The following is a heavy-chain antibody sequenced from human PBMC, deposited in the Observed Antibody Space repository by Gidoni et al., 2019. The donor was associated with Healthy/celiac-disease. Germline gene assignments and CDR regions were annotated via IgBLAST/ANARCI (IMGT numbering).Heavy chain of an antibody. D-gene: IGHD3-22*01. Sequence: APGKGLEWVAVISYDGSNKYYADSVKGRFTISRDNSKNTLYLQMNSLRAEDTAVYYCAREAAYYYDSSGYSPWGQGTLVTVSS. CDR2: ISYDGSNK. V-gene: IGHV3-30-3*01. CDR3: AREAAYYYDSSGYSP. J-gene: IGHJ5*02.